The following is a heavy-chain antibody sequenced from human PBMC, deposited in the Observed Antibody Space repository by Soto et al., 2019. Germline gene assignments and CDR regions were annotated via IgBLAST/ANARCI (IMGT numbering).Heavy chain of an antibody. J-gene: IGHJ4*02. CDR1: RFPFSSSA. CDR3: AKASHNGFCGSTSCSYSVYFDS. D-gene: IGHD2-2*03. Sequence: GCLGLARAASRFPFSSSAMAWIRPAPGKGLEWVSTVSGSAGSTYYTDSVKGRFTISRDNSKDTLYLQMNNLRVEDTAVYYCAKASHNGFCGSTSCSYSVYFDSWGQGMQVTGSS. V-gene: IGHV3-23*01. CDR2: VSGSAGST.